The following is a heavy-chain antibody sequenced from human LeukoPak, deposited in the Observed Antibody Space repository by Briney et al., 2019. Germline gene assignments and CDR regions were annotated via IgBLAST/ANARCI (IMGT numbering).Heavy chain of an antibody. Sequence: GGSLRLSCAASGFTFSSYEMNWVRQAPGKGLEWVSLIYSGGSTYYADSVKGRFTISRDNSKNTLYLQMNSLRAEDTAVYYCARVPSGYHNTGGQGTLVTVSS. D-gene: IGHD5-12*01. CDR2: IYSGGST. V-gene: IGHV3-66*01. J-gene: IGHJ4*02. CDR1: GFTFSSYE. CDR3: ARVPSGYHNT.